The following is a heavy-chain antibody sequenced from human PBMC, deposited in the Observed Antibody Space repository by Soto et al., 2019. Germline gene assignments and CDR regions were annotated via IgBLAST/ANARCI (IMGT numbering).Heavy chain of an antibody. CDR2: MDPKTGNT. D-gene: IGHD6-19*01. Sequence: ASVKVSCKASGYSFTSYDINWVRQATGQGLEWMGWMDPKTGNTDYGQKFQGRVTMTRNTSISTAYMELSSLTSEDTAVYYCARGRGWRDYWGQGTLLTVSS. J-gene: IGHJ4*02. CDR1: GYSFTSYD. V-gene: IGHV1-8*01. CDR3: ARGRGWRDY.